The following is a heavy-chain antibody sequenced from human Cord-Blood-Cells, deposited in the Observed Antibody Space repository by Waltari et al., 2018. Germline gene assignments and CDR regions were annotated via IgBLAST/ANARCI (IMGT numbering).Heavy chain of an antibody. CDR2: INHRGST. CDR1: GGSFSGYY. J-gene: IGHJ3*02. V-gene: IGHV4-34*01. Sequence: QVQLQQWGAGLLKPSETLSLTCAVYGGSFSGYYWSWTRQPPGKGREWIGEINHRGSTNYNPSLKSRVTISVDTSKNQFSLKLSSVTAADTAVYYCARLLGLVDAFDIWGQGTMVTVSS. D-gene: IGHD2-8*02. CDR3: ARLLGLVDAFDI.